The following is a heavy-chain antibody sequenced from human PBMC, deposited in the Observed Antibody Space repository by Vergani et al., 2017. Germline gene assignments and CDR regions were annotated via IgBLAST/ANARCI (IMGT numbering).Heavy chain of an antibody. CDR3: TTVAIAARRVEEDDAFDS. CDR1: GGTFSSYA. V-gene: IGHV1-69*01. Sequence: QVQLVQSGAEVKKLGSSVKVSCKAFGGTFSSYAISWVRQAPGQGVEWMGGIIPIFGTANYAQKFQGRVTFTADESTSTAYMELSSLRSEDTAVYYCTTVAIAARRVEEDDAFDSWGQGTIVTVSS. CDR2: IIPIFGTA. D-gene: IGHD6-6*01. J-gene: IGHJ3*02.